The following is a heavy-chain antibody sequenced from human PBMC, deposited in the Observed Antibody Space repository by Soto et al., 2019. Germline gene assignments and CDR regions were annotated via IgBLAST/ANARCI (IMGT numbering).Heavy chain of an antibody. CDR3: APWFGAFDY. CDR1: GFTFSSYG. D-gene: IGHD3-10*01. J-gene: IGHJ4*02. V-gene: IGHV3-30*03. CDR2: ISYDGSNK. Sequence: QVQLVESGGGVVQPGRSLRLSCAASGFTFSSYGRHWVRQAPGRGLEWVAVISYDGSNKYYADSVKGRFTISRDNSKNTLYLQMNSLRAEDMAVYSCAPWFGAFDYWGQGTLVTVSS.